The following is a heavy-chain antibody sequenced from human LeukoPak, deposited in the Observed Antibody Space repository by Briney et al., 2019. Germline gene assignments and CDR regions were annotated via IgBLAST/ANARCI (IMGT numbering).Heavy chain of an antibody. D-gene: IGHD1-26*01. CDR3: AEDSGRIDY. Sequence: SETLSLTCTVSGGSISSYYWSWIRQPPGKGLEWIGYIYYSGSTNYNPSLKSRVTISVDTSKNQFSLKLSSVTAADTAVYYCAEDSGRIDYWGQGTLVTVSS. V-gene: IGHV4-59*08. J-gene: IGHJ4*02. CDR2: IYYSGST. CDR1: GGSISSYY.